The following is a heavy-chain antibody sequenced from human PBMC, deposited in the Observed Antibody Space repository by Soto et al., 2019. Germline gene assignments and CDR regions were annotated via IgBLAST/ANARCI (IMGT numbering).Heavy chain of an antibody. CDR1: GFTFSDHY. CDR3: ARLWEGWFDA. V-gene: IGHV3-72*01. Sequence: EVQLVESGGGLVQPGGSLRLSCAASGFTFSDHYMDWVRQAPGKGLEWVGRTKHKADSYTTEYAASVKGRFTISRDDSKSALYLKVNSLKTEDTAVYYWARLWEGWFDAWGQGPLVTVS. CDR2: TKHKADSYTT. D-gene: IGHD1-26*01. J-gene: IGHJ5*02.